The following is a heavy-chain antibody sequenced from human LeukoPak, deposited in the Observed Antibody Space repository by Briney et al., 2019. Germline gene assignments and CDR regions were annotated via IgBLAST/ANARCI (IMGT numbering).Heavy chain of an antibody. CDR3: AKRMSSEGDAFDI. J-gene: IGHJ3*02. CDR2: ISWNSGSI. Sequence: GGSLRLSCAASGFTFSSYAMHWVRQAPGKGLEWVSGISWNSGSIGYADSVKGRFTISRDNAKNSLYLQMNSLRAEDTALYYCAKRMSSEGDAFDIWGQGTMVTVSS. V-gene: IGHV3-9*01. D-gene: IGHD2-15*01. CDR1: GFTFSSYA.